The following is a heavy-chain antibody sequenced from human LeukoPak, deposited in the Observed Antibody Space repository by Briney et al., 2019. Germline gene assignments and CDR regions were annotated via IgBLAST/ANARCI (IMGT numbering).Heavy chain of an antibody. CDR2: IYYSGST. CDR3: ARLGYCSSASCGPLDY. D-gene: IGHD2-2*01. J-gene: IGHJ4*02. V-gene: IGHV4-39*02. CDR1: GGSISSSGYY. Sequence: SETLSLTCTVSGGSISSSGYYWGWIRQPPGKGLEWIGNIYYSGSTYYNPSLKSRVTISVDTSKNHFSLKLNSVTAADTALYYCARLGYCSSASCGPLDYWGQGTLVTISS.